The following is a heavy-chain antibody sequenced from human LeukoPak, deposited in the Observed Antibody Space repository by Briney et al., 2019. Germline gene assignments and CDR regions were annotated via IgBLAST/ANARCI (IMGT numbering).Heavy chain of an antibody. CDR1: GYTFTSYY. Sequence: GASVKVSCKASGYTFTSYYTHWVRQAPGQGLEWMGIINPSGGSTSYAQKFQGRVTMTRDTSTSTVYMELSGLRSEDTAVYYCARGDFWSGYHQNWFDPWGQGTLVTVSS. CDR3: ARGDFWSGYHQNWFDP. J-gene: IGHJ5*02. CDR2: INPSGGST. D-gene: IGHD3-3*01. V-gene: IGHV1-46*01.